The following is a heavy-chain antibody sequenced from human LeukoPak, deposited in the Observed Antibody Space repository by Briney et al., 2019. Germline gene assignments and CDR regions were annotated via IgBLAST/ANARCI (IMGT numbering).Heavy chain of an antibody. J-gene: IGHJ4*02. D-gene: IGHD3-22*01. CDR1: GYTFTGYF. Sequence: VKVSCKASGYTFTGYFMHWVRQAPGQGLEWMGWINPNSGGTNYAQKFQGRVTMTRDTSISTAYMELSRLRSDDTAVYYCARDERYDSSGYPFDYWGQGTLVTVSS. V-gene: IGHV1-2*02. CDR2: INPNSGGT. CDR3: ARDERYDSSGYPFDY.